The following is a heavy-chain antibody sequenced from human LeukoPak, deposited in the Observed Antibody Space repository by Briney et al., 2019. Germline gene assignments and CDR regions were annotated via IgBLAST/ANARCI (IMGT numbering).Heavy chain of an antibody. CDR1: GFTFASYA. Sequence: PLGALRLSCAASGFTFASYAMNWVRQAPGKGLEWVSLISANGSNTYYADSVKGRFTISRDNFKNTLYLQMNSLRAEDTAVYYCAKETRTLDPWGQGTLVTVSS. CDR3: AKETRTLDP. J-gene: IGHJ5*02. V-gene: IGHV3-23*01. CDR2: ISANGSNT.